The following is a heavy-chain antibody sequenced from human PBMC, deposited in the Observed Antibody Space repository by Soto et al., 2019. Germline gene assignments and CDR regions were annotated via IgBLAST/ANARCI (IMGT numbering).Heavy chain of an antibody. Sequence: PSETLSLTCAVSGGSISSGGYSWSWIRQPPGKGLDWTGYIYHSGSTYYNPSLKSRVTISVDTSKNQFSLKLSSVTAADTAVYYCARDNVAGSWYYYYGMDVWGQGTTVTVSS. D-gene: IGHD6-19*01. V-gene: IGHV4-30-2*01. CDR1: GGSISSGGYS. CDR3: ARDNVAGSWYYYYGMDV. CDR2: IYHSGST. J-gene: IGHJ6*02.